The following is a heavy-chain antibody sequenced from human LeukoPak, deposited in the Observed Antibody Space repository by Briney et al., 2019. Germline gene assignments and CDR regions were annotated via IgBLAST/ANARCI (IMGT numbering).Heavy chain of an antibody. Sequence: SETLSLTCTVSGGSISSGSYYWSWIRQPAGKGLEWIGRIYTSGSTSYNPSLKSRVIISVDTSKNQFSLELSSVTAADTAVYYCAREDRYCSGGSCYSWGQGTLVTVSS. D-gene: IGHD2-15*01. V-gene: IGHV4-61*02. J-gene: IGHJ4*02. CDR2: IYTSGST. CDR1: GGSISSGSYY. CDR3: AREDRYCSGGSCYS.